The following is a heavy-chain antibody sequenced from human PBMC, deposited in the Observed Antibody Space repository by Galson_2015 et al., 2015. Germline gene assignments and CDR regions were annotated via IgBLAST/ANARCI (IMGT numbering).Heavy chain of an antibody. CDR2: IIHSGRT. Sequence: SESLSLTCPVSGGSTSSGGYYWNWIRQVPGKGLEWIGEIIHSGRTNYNPSLKSRVSISVDTSKNQFSLILSSVTAADTALYYCSRVILVQVYATFDFWCQGTLVTVSS. D-gene: IGHD2-8*01. CDR1: GGSTSSGGYY. V-gene: IGHV4-34*12. J-gene: IGHJ4*02. CDR3: SRVILVQVYATFDF.